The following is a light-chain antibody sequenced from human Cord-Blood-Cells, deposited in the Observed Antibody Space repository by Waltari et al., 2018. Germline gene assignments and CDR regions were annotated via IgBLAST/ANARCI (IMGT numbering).Light chain of an antibody. CDR1: SSHIGAGYD. J-gene: IGLJ1*01. CDR3: QSYDSSLSGYV. Sequence: QSVLTQPPSVSGAPGQRVTISCTGSSSHIGAGYDVHWYHQLPGTAPKLLIYGNSHRPSVVPDRFSGSKSGTSASLAITGLQAEDEADYYGQSYDSSLSGYVFGTGTKVTVL. V-gene: IGLV1-40*01. CDR2: GNS.